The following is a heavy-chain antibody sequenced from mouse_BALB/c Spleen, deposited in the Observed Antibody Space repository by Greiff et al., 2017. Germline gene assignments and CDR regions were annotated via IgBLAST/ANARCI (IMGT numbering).Heavy chain of an antibody. Sequence: EVQLQQSGAELVRPGALVKLSCKASGFNIKDYCMHWVKQRPEQGLEWIGWIDPENGNTIYDPKFQGKASITADTSSNTAYLQLSSLTSEDTAVYYCARDYYGSSYTWFAYWGQGTLVTVSA. CDR2: IDPENGNT. CDR3: ARDYYGSSYTWFAY. D-gene: IGHD1-1*01. J-gene: IGHJ3*01. CDR1: GFNIKDYC. V-gene: IGHV14-1*02.